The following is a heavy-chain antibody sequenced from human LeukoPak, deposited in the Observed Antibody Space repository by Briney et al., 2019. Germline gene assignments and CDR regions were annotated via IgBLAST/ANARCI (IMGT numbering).Heavy chain of an antibody. Sequence: PAGSLRLSCAASGFTFSNNWMSWVRQAPGKGLKWVANIKEDASERYYGDSVMGRFTISRDNTKNSLYLQMNNLRAEDTAVYYCTGDITELFGVVIGEYWGQGTLVTVSS. J-gene: IGHJ4*02. CDR2: IKEDASER. V-gene: IGHV3-7*01. CDR3: TGDITELFGVVIGEY. D-gene: IGHD3-3*01. CDR1: GFTFSNNW.